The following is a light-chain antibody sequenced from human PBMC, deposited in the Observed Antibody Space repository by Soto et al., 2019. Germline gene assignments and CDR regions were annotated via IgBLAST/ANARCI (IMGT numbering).Light chain of an antibody. V-gene: IGKV1-5*01. J-gene: IGKJ1*01. Sequence: DIQMTQSPATLSASVGDRVTITCRASQSIRSWLAWYQQKPGKVPKLLIDDASSLESGVPSRFIGSGAGRAFTLTISSMLPDDFATYYCQQYNTYPWTFGQGTKVEIK. CDR1: QSIRSW. CDR2: DAS. CDR3: QQYNTYPWT.